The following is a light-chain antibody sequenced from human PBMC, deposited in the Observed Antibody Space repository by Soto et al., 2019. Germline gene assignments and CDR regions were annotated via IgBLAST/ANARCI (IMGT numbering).Light chain of an antibody. CDR3: TSYSGTAPLDV. CDR2: GNS. CDR1: SSNIGAGYD. J-gene: IGLJ1*01. V-gene: IGLV1-40*01. Sequence: QSVLTQPPSVSGAPGQRVTISCTGSSSNIGAGYDVHWYQQLPGTAPKLLIYGNSNRPSGVPDRFSGSKSGTSASLAITGLQAEDEADYYCTSYSGTAPLDVVGTGTKLTVL.